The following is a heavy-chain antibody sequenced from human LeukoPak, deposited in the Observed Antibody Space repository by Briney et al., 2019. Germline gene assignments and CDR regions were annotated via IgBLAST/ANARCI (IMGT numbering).Heavy chain of an antibody. V-gene: IGHV4-39*02. J-gene: IGHJ4*02. Sequence: SETLSLTCSVSGGSISSSSYHWDWIRQSPGKGLEWIEDIYYIVPTHYTPSLKSPLTLSVDTSKNHFSLTLSSVTAAHTAVYYCARTISIRSDTWGDIKYFDYWGQGTLVTVSS. CDR1: GGSISSSSYH. D-gene: IGHD3-10*01. CDR2: IYYIVPT. CDR3: ARTISIRSDTWGDIKYFDY.